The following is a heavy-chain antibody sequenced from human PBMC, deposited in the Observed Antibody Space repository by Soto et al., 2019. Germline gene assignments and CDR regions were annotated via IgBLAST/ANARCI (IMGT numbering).Heavy chain of an antibody. D-gene: IGHD6-25*01. J-gene: IGHJ4*02. CDR1: DGSISTFC. CDR3: ARAPRPLGADGHFDH. Sequence: PSETLSLTCTVSDGSISTFCWSWIRQSPGKGLEWIGYIYNIETTDYNPSTKGRLTISVDPSKNQFSLKLRSVTAEDTAIYYCARAPRPLGADGHFDHWGQGTMVTVXS. V-gene: IGHV4-59*01. CDR2: IYNIETT.